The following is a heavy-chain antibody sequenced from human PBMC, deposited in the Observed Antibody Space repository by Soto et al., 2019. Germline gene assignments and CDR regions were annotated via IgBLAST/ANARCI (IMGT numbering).Heavy chain of an antibody. CDR3: AREQVAVAKYYYYYGMDV. D-gene: IGHD6-19*01. CDR1: GFTFSSYA. Sequence: GGSLRLSCAASGFTFSSYAMHWVRQAPGKGLEWVAVISYDGSNKYYADSVKGRFTISRDNSKNTLYLQMNSLRAEDTAVYYCAREQVAVAKYYYYYGMDVWGQGTTVTVSS. V-gene: IGHV3-30-3*01. J-gene: IGHJ6*02. CDR2: ISYDGSNK.